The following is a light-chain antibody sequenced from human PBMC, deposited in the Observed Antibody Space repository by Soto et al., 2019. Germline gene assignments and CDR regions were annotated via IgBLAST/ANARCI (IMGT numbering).Light chain of an antibody. CDR2: TAS. CDR1: QSIVSY. Sequence: DIQMTQSPSSLSVSVGDRVTITCRASQSIVSYLNWYQRKLGKAPKLLIYTASNLQRGVPSRFSGSGSGTDFTLTISNLQPEDFATYYCQQSYSTPRTFGQGTKLEI. V-gene: IGKV1-39*01. CDR3: QQSYSTPRT. J-gene: IGKJ2*02.